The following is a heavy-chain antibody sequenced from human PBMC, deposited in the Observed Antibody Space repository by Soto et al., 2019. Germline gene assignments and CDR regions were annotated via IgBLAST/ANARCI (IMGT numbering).Heavy chain of an antibody. V-gene: IGHV1-18*04. J-gene: IGHJ4*02. D-gene: IGHD3-22*01. CDR1: GYNFLSYG. Sequence: QVQLVQSGVEVKKPGASVTVSCKASGYNFLSYGVSWARQAPGQGLEWMGWISVYNSNANYAQQFHGRVTMTSDTSTNTAYLELRGLRSDDTAVYYCARGNSSGYYITHPDYWGQGTLVVVSS. CDR3: ARGNSSGYYITHPDY. CDR2: ISVYNSNA.